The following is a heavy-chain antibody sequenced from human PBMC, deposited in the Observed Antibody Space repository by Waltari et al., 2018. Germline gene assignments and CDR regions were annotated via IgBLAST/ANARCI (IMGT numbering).Heavy chain of an antibody. V-gene: IGHV4-39*01. CDR3: ARHVRFLEWLLSYYYYGMDV. D-gene: IGHD3-3*01. CDR1: GGSLSSSSYY. J-gene: IGHJ6*02. CDR2: IYYSVST. Sequence: QLQLQESGPGLVKPSETLSLTCTVSGGSLSSSSYYWGWIRQPPGQGLECIGSIYYSVSTYYNPSLKSRVTISVDTSKNQFSLKLSSVTAADTAVYYCARHVRFLEWLLSYYYYGMDVWGQGTTVTVSS.